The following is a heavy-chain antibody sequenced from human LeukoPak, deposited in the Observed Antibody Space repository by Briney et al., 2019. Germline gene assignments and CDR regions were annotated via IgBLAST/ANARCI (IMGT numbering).Heavy chain of an antibody. D-gene: IGHD2-15*01. Sequence: SETLSLTCTVSGGSIRSSYYYWSWIRQPPGKGLEWIGEINHSGSTNYNPSLKSRVTISVDTSKNQFSLKLSSVTAADTAVYYCARIYCSGGSCYRRYFQHWGQGTLVTVSS. CDR3: ARIYCSGGSCYRRYFQH. J-gene: IGHJ1*01. V-gene: IGHV4-39*07. CDR1: GGSIRSSYYY. CDR2: INHSGST.